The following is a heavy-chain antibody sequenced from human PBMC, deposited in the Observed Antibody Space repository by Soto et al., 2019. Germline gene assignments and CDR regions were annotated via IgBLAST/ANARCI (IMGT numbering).Heavy chain of an antibody. J-gene: IGHJ4*02. D-gene: IGHD2-21*02. CDR1: GSSISRCY. CDR3: ARHVGRDYYHFDY. Sequence: XXTLSLPCTVSGSSISRCYWCWVLQPPGKGLEWIGYIYYSGSTYYNPSLKSRVTISVDTSKNQFSLKLSSVNAADTAVYYCARHVGRDYYHFDYWGQGTLVTVSS. CDR2: IYYSGST. V-gene: IGHV4-59*04.